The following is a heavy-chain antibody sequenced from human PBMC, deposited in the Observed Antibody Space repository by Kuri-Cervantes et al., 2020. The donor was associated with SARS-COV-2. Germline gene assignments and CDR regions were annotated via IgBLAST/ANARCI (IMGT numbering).Heavy chain of an antibody. CDR3: AREGTGMVGLDL. CDR1: GFTFSRYA. Sequence: GESLKISCAASGFTFSRYAINWVRQAPGKGLEWISYISGSSSTKYYPDSVKGRFTISRDNAKNSLYLQMSSLSDEDTAVYYCAREGTGMVGLDLWGQGTQVTVSS. J-gene: IGHJ5*02. CDR2: ISGSSSTK. D-gene: IGHD5-18*01. V-gene: IGHV3-48*02.